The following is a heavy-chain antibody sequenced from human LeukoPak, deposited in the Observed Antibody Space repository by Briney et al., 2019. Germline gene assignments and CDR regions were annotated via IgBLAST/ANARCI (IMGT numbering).Heavy chain of an antibody. J-gene: IGHJ4*02. CDR1: GYTFTSYG. CDR2: ISAYNGNT. CDR3: ARSPFLEWLLSFFDY. Sequence: ASVKVSCKASGYTFTSYGISWVRQAPGQGLEWMGWISAYNGNTNYAQKLQGRVTMTTDTSTSTAYMEPRSLRSDDTAVYYCARSPFLEWLLSFFDYWGQGTLVTVSS. V-gene: IGHV1-18*01. D-gene: IGHD3-3*01.